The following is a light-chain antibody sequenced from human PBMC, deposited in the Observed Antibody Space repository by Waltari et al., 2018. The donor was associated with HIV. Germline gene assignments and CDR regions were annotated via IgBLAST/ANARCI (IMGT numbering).Light chain of an antibody. CDR1: SRDIGLSNY. J-gene: IGLJ2*01. CDR3: SSYTANETLV. Sequence: HSALTQPASVSGSPGQSISISCTGTSRDIGLSNYVTWYQQSPGKAPQVLIYGVNSRPLGISFRFSGSKSGNTASLTISGLQAEDEADYYCSSYTANETLVFGGGTKLTVL. V-gene: IGLV2-14*03. CDR2: GVN.